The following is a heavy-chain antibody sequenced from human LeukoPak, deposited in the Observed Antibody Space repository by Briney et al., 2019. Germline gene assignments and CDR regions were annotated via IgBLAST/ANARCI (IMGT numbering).Heavy chain of an antibody. CDR2: IYYSGST. CDR1: GGSISSGGYY. J-gene: IGHJ6*03. D-gene: IGHD2-2*01. Sequence: SETLSLTCTVSGGSISSGGYYWSWIRQHPGKGLEWIGYIYYSGSTYYNPSLKSRVTISVDTSKNQFSLKLSSVTAADTAVYYCARGGCSSTSCYDSTHYYYYYYMDVWGKGTTVTVSS. CDR3: ARGGCSSTSCYDSTHYYYYYYMDV. V-gene: IGHV4-31*03.